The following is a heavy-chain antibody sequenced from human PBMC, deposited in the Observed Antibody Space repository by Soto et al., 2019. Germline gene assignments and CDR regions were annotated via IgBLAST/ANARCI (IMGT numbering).Heavy chain of an antibody. J-gene: IGHJ4*02. V-gene: IGHV3-30*18. D-gene: IGHD6-13*01. CDR2: ISYDGSNK. CDR1: GFTFSSYG. CDR3: AKDPRPGIAAAGSLVRLYFDY. Sequence: QVQLVESGGGVVQPGRSLRLSCAASGFTFSSYGMHWVRQAPGKGLEWVAVISYDGSNKYYADSVKGRFTISRDNSKNTLYLQMNSLRAEDTAVYYCAKDPRPGIAAAGSLVRLYFDYWGQGTPVTVSS.